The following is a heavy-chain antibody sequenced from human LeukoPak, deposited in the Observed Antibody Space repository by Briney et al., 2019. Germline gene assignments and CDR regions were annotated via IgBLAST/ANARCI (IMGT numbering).Heavy chain of an antibody. Sequence: GRSLRLSCAASGFTFDDYSMHWVRQAPGKGLEWVAGISWHSRSIGYADSVKGRFTISRDNAKNSVSLQMNSLRTEDTALYYCTKDLSSQWFTDIRHYGMNVWGQGTTVAVSS. J-gene: IGHJ6*02. D-gene: IGHD3-22*01. CDR3: TKDLSSQWFTDIRHYGMNV. V-gene: IGHV3-9*01. CDR2: ISWHSRSI. CDR1: GFTFDDYS.